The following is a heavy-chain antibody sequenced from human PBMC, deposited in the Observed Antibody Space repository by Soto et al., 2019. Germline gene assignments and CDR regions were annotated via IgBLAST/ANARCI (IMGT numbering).Heavy chain of an antibody. D-gene: IGHD3-22*01. CDR2: TYYRSKWYN. J-gene: IGHJ4*01. V-gene: IGHV6-1*01. CDR1: GDSVSSNSAA. CDR3: AREVGYYDSSGDFDY. Sequence: SQTLSLTCAISGDSVSSNSAAWNWIRQSPSRGLEWLGRTYYRSKWYNDYAVFVKSRITINPDTSKNQFSLQLNSVTPEDTAVYYCAREVGYYDSSGDFDYWGQGTLVTVSS.